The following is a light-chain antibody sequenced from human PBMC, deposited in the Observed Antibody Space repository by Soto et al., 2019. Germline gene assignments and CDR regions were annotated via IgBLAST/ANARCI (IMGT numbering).Light chain of an antibody. CDR2: EGT. J-gene: IGLJ2*01. Sequence: QSALTQPASVSASPGQSITISCTGTSSNVGTYDLVSWYQHHPDKAPKLIINEGTKRPSGISSRFSGSKSGNTASLTISGLQADDDADYYCCSFAVGAALVFGGGTKLTVL. CDR1: SSNVGTYDL. CDR3: CSFAVGAALV. V-gene: IGLV2-23*01.